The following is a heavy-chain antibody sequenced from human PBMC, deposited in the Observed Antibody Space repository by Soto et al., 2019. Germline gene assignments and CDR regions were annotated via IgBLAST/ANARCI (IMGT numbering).Heavy chain of an antibody. CDR3: ASLKQQLVPGDYYYGMYV. J-gene: IGHJ6*02. D-gene: IGHD6-13*01. CDR1: GGSISSSSYY. CDR2: IYYSGST. Sequence: PSETLSLTCTVSGGSISSSSYYWGWILQPPGKGLEWIGSIYYSGSTYYNPSLKSRVTISVDTSKNQFSLKLSSVTAADTAVYYCASLKQQLVPGDYYYGMYVWGQGTTVTVSS. V-gene: IGHV4-39*01.